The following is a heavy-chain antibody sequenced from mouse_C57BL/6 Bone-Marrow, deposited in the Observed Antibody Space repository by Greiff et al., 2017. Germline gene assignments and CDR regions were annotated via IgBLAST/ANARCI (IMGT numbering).Heavy chain of an antibody. V-gene: IGHV1-66*01. CDR2: IYPGSGNT. CDR3: AREDYDGSFWYFDV. J-gene: IGHJ1*03. D-gene: IGHD1-1*01. CDR1: GYSFTSYY. Sequence: QVQLQQSGPELVKPGASVKISCKASGYSFTSYYIHWVKQRPGQGLEWIGWIYPGSGNTKYNEKFKGKATLTADTSSSTAYMQLSSRTSEDSAVYYCAREDYDGSFWYFDVWGTGTTVTVSS.